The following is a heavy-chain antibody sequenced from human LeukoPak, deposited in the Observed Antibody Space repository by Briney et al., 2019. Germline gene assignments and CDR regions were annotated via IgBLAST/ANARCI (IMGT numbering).Heavy chain of an antibody. CDR3: VRGGVARPDY. CDR1: GFTFSSYS. Sequence: GGSLRLSCAASGFTFSSYSMNWVRQAPGKGLEWVSSISSSSSYIYYADSVKGRFTISRDNAKNSLHLQMNSLRAEDTAVYYCVRGGVARPDYWGQGTLVIVSS. J-gene: IGHJ4*02. V-gene: IGHV3-21*01. CDR2: ISSSSSYI. D-gene: IGHD6-6*01.